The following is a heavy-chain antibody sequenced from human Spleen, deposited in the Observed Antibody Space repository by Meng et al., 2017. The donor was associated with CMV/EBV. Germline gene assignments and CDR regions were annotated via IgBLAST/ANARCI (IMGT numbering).Heavy chain of an antibody. CDR1: GGSISSYY. CDR2: IYYSGST. J-gene: IGHJ5*02. Sequence: SETLSLTCTVSGGSISSYYWSWIRQPPGKGLEWIGYIYYSGSTNYNPSLKSRVTISGDTSKNQFPLKLSSVTAADTAVYYCASVSSSSWGWFDPWGQGTLVTVSS. D-gene: IGHD6-13*01. V-gene: IGHV4-59*12. CDR3: ASVSSSSWGWFDP.